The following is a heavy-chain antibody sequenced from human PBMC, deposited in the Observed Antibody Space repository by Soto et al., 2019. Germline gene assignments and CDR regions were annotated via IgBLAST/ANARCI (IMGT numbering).Heavy chain of an antibody. CDR2: INAGNGNT. Sequence: APVKVSCKASGYTFTGYSMHWVRQAPGQRLEWMGWINAGNGNTKYSQKFQGRVTITRDTSASTAYMELSSLRSEDTAVYYCARAVAVAADFDYWGQGTLVTVSS. D-gene: IGHD6-19*01. V-gene: IGHV1-3*01. J-gene: IGHJ4*02. CDR3: ARAVAVAADFDY. CDR1: GYTFTGYS.